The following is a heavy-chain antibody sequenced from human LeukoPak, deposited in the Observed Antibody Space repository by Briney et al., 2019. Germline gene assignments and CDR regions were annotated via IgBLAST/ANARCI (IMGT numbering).Heavy chain of an antibody. D-gene: IGHD4-11*01. CDR1: GFTFSSYS. J-gene: IGHJ5*02. Sequence: GGSLRLSCAASGFTFSSYSMHWVRQAPGKGQEWVSFISSTSRTMYYADSVKGRFTISRDTAKNSLYLQMDSLRDEDTAVYYCARDRNGWFDPWGQGTLITVSS. CDR3: ARDRNGWFDP. V-gene: IGHV3-48*02. CDR2: ISSTSRTM.